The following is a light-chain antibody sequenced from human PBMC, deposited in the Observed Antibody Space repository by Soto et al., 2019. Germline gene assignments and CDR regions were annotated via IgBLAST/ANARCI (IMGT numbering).Light chain of an antibody. CDR2: GNS. Sequence: QSVLTQPPSVSGAPGQRVTISCTGSSSNIGAGYNVHWYQQLPGTAPKLLIYGNSNRPSGVPDRFSGSKSGTSASLAITGLQAEDESEYYCQSYDSSLGGFWVFGGGTKLTVL. J-gene: IGLJ3*02. CDR3: QSYDSSLGGFWV. CDR1: SSNIGAGYN. V-gene: IGLV1-40*01.